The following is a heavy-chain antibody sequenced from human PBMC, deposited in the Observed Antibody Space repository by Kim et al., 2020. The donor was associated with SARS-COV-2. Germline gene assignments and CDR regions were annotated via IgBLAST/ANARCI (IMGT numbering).Heavy chain of an antibody. J-gene: IGHJ6*02. Sequence: SETLSLTCAVYGGSFSGYYWSWIRQPPGKGLEWIGEINHSGSTNYNPSLKSRVTISVDTSKNQFSLKLSSVTAADTAVYYCARAQLVRYYYYGMDVWGQGTTVTVSS. CDR1: GGSFSGYY. CDR3: ARAQLVRYYYYGMDV. V-gene: IGHV4-34*01. CDR2: INHSGST. D-gene: IGHD6-6*01.